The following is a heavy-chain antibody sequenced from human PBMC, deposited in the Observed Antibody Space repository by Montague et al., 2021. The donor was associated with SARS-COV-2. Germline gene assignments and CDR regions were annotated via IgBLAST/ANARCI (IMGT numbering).Heavy chain of an antibody. J-gene: IGHJ4*02. D-gene: IGHD2/OR15-2a*01. CDR1: GYPFSEYG. Sequence: SVKVSCKASGYPFSEYGITWVRQAPGQGLEWMGWISAYNGDTNYAQKVQGRVYMTTDASTSTAYMELRSLTSDDTAAYYCARLPFGPTRSFDYWGQGTLVTVSS. V-gene: IGHV1-18*01. CDR2: ISAYNGDT. CDR3: ARLPFGPTRSFDY.